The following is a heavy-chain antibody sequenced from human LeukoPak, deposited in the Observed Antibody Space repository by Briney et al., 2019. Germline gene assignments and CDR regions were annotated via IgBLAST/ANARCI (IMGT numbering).Heavy chain of an antibody. CDR3: AKFFEGIVATTNGDYFDY. CDR1: GYTFTSYY. V-gene: IGHV1-46*01. D-gene: IGHD5-12*01. CDR2: INPSGGST. Sequence: ASVKVSCKASGYTFTSYYMHWVRQAPGQGLEWMGIINPSGGSTSYAQKFQGRVTMTRDTSTSTVYMELSSLRAEDTAVYYCAKFFEGIVATTNGDYFDYWGQGTLVTVSS. J-gene: IGHJ4*02.